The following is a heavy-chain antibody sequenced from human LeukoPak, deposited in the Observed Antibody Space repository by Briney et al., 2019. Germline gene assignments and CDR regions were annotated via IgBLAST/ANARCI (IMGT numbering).Heavy chain of an antibody. D-gene: IGHD1/OR15-1a*01. J-gene: IGHJ4*02. CDR3: ARRTGAPFDY. V-gene: IGHV4-38-2*01. Sequence: PSETLSLTCAVSGYSISSGYYWGWIRHPPGKGLERVGSIYHSGSTYYNPSLKSRVTILVETSKNQFSMKLSSVTTADTAVYYCARRTGAPFDYWGQGTLVTVSS. CDR1: GYSISSGYY. CDR2: IYHSGST.